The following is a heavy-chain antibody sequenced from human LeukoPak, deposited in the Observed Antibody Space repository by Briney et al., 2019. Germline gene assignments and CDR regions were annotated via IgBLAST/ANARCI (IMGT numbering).Heavy chain of an antibody. V-gene: IGHV3-74*01. J-gene: IGHJ3*02. Sequence: GGSLRLSCAASGFTFSSYWMHWVRQAPGKGLVWVSRSNSDGSSTSYADSVKGRFTISRDNAKNTLYLQMNSLRAEDTAVYYCASSPQYYCSSTSCYSGAFDIWGQGTMVTVSS. D-gene: IGHD2-2*02. CDR2: SNSDGSST. CDR1: GFTFSSYW. CDR3: ASSPQYYCSSTSCYSGAFDI.